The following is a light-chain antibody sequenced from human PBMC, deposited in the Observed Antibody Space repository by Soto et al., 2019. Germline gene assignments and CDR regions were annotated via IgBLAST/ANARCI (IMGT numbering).Light chain of an antibody. CDR1: QNVGRNY. CDR2: EAS. CDR3: QQYAYSPLT. V-gene: IGKV3-20*01. Sequence: EIVLTQSPGTLSLSPGERATLSCRASQNVGRNYLAWFQQTPGQAPRLLISEASSRATGIPDRISGSGSGTDFTLTISRLEPEDFAVYYCQQYAYSPLTFGGGTKVEFK. J-gene: IGKJ4*01.